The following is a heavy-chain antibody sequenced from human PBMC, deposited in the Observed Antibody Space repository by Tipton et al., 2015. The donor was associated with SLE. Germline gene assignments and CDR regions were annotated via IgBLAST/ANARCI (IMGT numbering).Heavy chain of an antibody. Sequence: GLVKPSETLSLTCTVSGVSISSSISYWAWIRQPPGKGLEWIGSIYYSGGTFYNPSLKGRVTISLDTSKNHFSLKLSSVTAADTAVYYCARGSPGRSEGHYKDYHYGIDVWGQGTTVTVSS. V-gene: IGHV4-39*02. CDR3: ARGSPGRSEGHYKDYHYGIDV. D-gene: IGHD3-9*01. J-gene: IGHJ6*02. CDR1: GVSISSSISY. CDR2: IYYSGGT.